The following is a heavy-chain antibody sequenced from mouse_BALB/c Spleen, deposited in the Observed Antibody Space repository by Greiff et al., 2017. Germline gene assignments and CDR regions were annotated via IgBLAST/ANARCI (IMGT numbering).Heavy chain of an antibody. CDR2: ISYSGST. CDR1: GDSITSGY. V-gene: IGHV3-8*02. D-gene: IGHD1-1*01. Sequence: DVKLQESGPSLVKPSQTLSLTCSVTGDSITSGYWNWIRKFPGNKLEYMGYISYSGSTYYNPSLKSRISITRDTSKNQYYLQLNSVTTEDTATYYCARRYYGSSYWYFDVWGAGTTVTVSS. CDR3: ARRYYGSSYWYFDV. J-gene: IGHJ1*01.